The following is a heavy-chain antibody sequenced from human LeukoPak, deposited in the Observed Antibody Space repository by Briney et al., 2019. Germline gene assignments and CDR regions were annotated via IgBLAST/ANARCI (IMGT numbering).Heavy chain of an antibody. CDR2: IYYSGGT. CDR1: GGSISSYY. D-gene: IGHD4-11*01. V-gene: IGHV4-59*01. CDR3: ARRCRTVTTMGYYYYYMDV. Sequence: SETLSLTCTVSGGSISSYYWNWIRQPPGKGLEWIGYIYYSGGTNYNPSLKSRVTISVDTSKNQFSLELSSVTAADTAVYYCARRCRTVTTMGYYYYYMDVWGKGTTVTVSS. J-gene: IGHJ6*03.